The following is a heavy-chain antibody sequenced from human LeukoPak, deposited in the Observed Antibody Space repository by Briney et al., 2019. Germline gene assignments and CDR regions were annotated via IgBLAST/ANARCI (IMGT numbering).Heavy chain of an antibody. Sequence: SETLSLTCTVSGGSISSYYWSWIRQPAGKGLEWIGRIYTSGSTNYNPSLMSRVTISVDTSKNQFSLRLGSVTAADTAVYHCARTSSAGVARASHDYWGQGTLVTVSS. CDR2: IYTSGST. J-gene: IGHJ4*02. CDR3: ARTSSAGVARASHDY. D-gene: IGHD5-12*01. V-gene: IGHV4-4*07. CDR1: GGSISSYY.